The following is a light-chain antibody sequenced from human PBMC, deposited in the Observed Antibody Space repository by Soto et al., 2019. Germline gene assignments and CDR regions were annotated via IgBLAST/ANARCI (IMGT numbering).Light chain of an antibody. J-gene: IGKJ2*01. CDR3: QQYGSSPQYT. CDR1: QSVSSSY. CDR2: GAS. Sequence: EIVLTQSPGTLSLSPGERATHSCRASQSVSSSYLAWYQQKPGQAPRLLIYGASSRATGIPDRFSGSGSGTDFTLTISRLEPEDFAVYYCQQYGSSPQYTFGQGTKVDIK. V-gene: IGKV3-20*01.